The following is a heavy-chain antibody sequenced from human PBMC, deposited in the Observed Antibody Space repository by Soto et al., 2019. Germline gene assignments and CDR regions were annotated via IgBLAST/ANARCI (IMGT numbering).Heavy chain of an antibody. J-gene: IGHJ4*02. CDR2: ISYDGSNK. CDR3: ARAPTTVTTAYYFDY. Sequence: QVQLVESGGGVVQPGRSLRLSCAASGFTFSNYAMHWVRQAPGKGLEWVAVISYDGSNKYYADSMKGRFTISRDNYKNTLELQMNSLRAADTAVYYCARAPTTVTTAYYFDYWGQETLVTVSS. CDR1: GFTFSNYA. V-gene: IGHV3-30-3*01. D-gene: IGHD4-17*01.